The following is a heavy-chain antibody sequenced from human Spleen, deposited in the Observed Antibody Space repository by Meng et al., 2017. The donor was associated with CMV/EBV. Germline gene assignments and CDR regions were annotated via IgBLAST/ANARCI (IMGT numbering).Heavy chain of an antibody. V-gene: IGHV4-34*01. CDR3: ARGNNYGSGVYFSYYYGLDV. Sequence: GSLRLSCGVFDGSFSGHYWTWIRQPPGKGLEWIGEINHNENTNYNPSLKSRVTISVDTSKNQFSLKLSSVTAADTAVYYCARGNNYGSGVYFSYYYGLDVWGQGTTVTVSS. J-gene: IGHJ6*02. D-gene: IGHD3-10*01. CDR1: DGSFSGHY. CDR2: INHNENT.